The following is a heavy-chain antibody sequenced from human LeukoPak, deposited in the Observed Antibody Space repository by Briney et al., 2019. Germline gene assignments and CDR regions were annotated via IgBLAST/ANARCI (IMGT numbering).Heavy chain of an antibody. CDR3: ASQTSEGYYYYMDV. V-gene: IGHV4-34*01. CDR2: IHNSATT. J-gene: IGHJ6*03. Sequence: SETLSLTCAVYSGSFSGYYWSWIRQPPGKGLEWIGYIHNSATTNCNPSLKSRVTISLDTAKNQFSLKLSSVTAADTAVYYCASQTSEGYYYYMDVWGKGTTVTVSS. CDR1: SGSFSGYY.